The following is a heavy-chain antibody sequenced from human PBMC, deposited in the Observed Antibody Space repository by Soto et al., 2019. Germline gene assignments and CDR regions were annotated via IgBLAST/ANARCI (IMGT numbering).Heavy chain of an antibody. Sequence: SETLSLTCTVSGGSISSGDYYWSWIRRPPGKGLEWIGYIYYSGSTYYNPSLKSRVTISVDTSKNQFSLKLSSVTAADTAVYYCAIMDPPYYFDYWGQGTLVTVSS. CDR2: IYYSGST. J-gene: IGHJ4*02. V-gene: IGHV4-30-4*01. CDR1: GGSISSGDYY. CDR3: AIMDPPYYFDY. D-gene: IGHD3-16*01.